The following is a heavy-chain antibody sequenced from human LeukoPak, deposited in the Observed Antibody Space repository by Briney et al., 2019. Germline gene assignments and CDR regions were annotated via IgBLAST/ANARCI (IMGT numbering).Heavy chain of an antibody. J-gene: IGHJ4*02. Sequence: GESLKISCKGSGYSFTNYWIGWVRQMPGKGLEWMGIIYPGDSDTRYSPSFQGQVTISADKSISTAYLQWSSLKASGTAMYYCARHDYGDNSSGGAVYWGQGTLVTVSS. CDR2: IYPGDSDT. CDR1: GYSFTNYW. D-gene: IGHD4-23*01. V-gene: IGHV5-51*01. CDR3: ARHDYGDNSSGGAVY.